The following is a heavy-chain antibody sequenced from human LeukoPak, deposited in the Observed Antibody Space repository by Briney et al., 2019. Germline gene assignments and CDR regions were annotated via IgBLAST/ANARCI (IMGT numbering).Heavy chain of an antibody. CDR1: GFTFSSYA. Sequence: GRSLRLSCAASGFTFSSYAMRWVRQAPGKGLEWVAVISYDGSNKYYADSVKGRFTISRDNSKNTLYLQMNSLRAEDTAVYYCARDSAYSGYDHALDIWGQGTMVTVSS. CDR3: ARDSAYSGYDHALDI. D-gene: IGHD5-12*01. CDR2: ISYDGSNK. J-gene: IGHJ3*02. V-gene: IGHV3-30*04.